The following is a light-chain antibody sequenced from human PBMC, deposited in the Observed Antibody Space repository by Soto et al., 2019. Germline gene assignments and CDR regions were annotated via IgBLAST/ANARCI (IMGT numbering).Light chain of an antibody. V-gene: IGKV1-5*03. CDR2: TAS. Sequence: DIQMTQSPSTLSGSVGDRVTITCRASQTIGSYVDWYQQKPGKAPKLLIYTASTLKSGVPSRFSDSGSGTEFTLIISSLQPDDFGTYYCQQNSRYSQTFGQGTKVDLK. J-gene: IGKJ1*01. CDR3: QQNSRYSQT. CDR1: QTIGSY.